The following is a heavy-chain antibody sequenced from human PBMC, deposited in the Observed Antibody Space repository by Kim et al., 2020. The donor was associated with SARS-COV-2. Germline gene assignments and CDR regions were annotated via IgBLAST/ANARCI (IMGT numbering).Heavy chain of an antibody. D-gene: IGHD1-26*01. J-gene: IGHJ6*02. CDR2: TYYRSKWYN. Sequence: SQTLSLTCAISGDSVSSNSAAWNWIRQSPSRGLEWLGRTYYRSKWYNDYAVSVKSRITINPDTSKNQFSLQLNSVTPEVTAVYYCARGKHSGSYFRDYYYYYGMDVWGQGTTVTVSS. V-gene: IGHV6-1*01. CDR3: ARGKHSGSYFRDYYYYYGMDV. CDR1: GDSVSSNSAA.